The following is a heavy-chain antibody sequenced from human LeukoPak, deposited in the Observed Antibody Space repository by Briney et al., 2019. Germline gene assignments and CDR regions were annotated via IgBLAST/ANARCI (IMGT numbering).Heavy chain of an antibody. D-gene: IGHD2-2*01. CDR2: IYTSGST. J-gene: IGHJ4*02. CDR1: GGSISSYY. CDR3: AREKRDCRPRYCSSTSYPDY. Sequence: SETLSLTCTVSGGSISSYYWSWIRQPAGKGLEWIGRIYTSGSTNYNPSLKSRVTMSVDTSKNQFSLKLSSVTAADTAVYYCAREKRDCRPRYCSSTSYPDYWGQGTPVTVSS. V-gene: IGHV4-4*07.